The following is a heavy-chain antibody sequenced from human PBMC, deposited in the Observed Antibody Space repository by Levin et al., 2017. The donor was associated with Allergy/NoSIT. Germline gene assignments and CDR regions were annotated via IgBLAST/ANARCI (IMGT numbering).Heavy chain of an antibody. V-gene: IGHV1-2*02. D-gene: IGHD5-18*01. J-gene: IGHJ4*02. CDR1: GYTFTGYY. Sequence: GESLKISCKASGYTFTGYYMHWVRQAPGQGLEWMGWINPNSGGTNYAQKFQGRVTMTRDTSISTAYMELSRLRSDDTAVYYCARVKGLQLWADFDYWGQGTLVTVSS. CDR3: ARVKGLQLWADFDY. CDR2: INPNSGGT.